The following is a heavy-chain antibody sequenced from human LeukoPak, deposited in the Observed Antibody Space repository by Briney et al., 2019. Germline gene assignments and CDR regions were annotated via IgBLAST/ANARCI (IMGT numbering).Heavy chain of an antibody. CDR2: IKQDGSET. V-gene: IGHV3-7*01. D-gene: IGHD3-3*01. J-gene: IGHJ4*02. CDR1: GFTFSNYW. Sequence: PGGSLRLSCAASGFTFSNYWMSWVRRAPGKGLEWVANIKQDGSETYYVGSARGRFTISRDNAQNSLYLQMNSLRAEDTAVYYCARDFWGAYRVDFFDYWGQGILVTVSS. CDR3: ARDFWGAYRVDFFDY.